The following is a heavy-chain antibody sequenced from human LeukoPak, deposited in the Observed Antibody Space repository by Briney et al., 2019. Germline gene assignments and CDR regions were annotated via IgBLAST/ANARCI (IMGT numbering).Heavy chain of an antibody. CDR2: ISSSGDTI. J-gene: IGHJ4*02. Sequence: GGSLRLSCAASGFTFSDYYMSWIRQAPEKGLEWVSYISSSGDTIYNADSVKGRFTISRDNAKNSLYLQMNSLRAEDTAVYYCARFIAAPYYFDYWGRGTLVTVSS. CDR1: GFTFSDYY. V-gene: IGHV3-11*04. CDR3: ARFIAAPYYFDY. D-gene: IGHD6-13*01.